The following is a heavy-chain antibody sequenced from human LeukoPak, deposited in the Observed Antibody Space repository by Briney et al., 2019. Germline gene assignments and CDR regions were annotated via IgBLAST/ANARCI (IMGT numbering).Heavy chain of an antibody. J-gene: IGHJ5*02. CDR3: ARLWDSSWFDP. CDR2: IYYSGST. V-gene: IGHV4-59*12. CDR1: GGSISSYY. Sequence: SETLSLTCTVSGGSISSYYWSWIRQPPGKGLEWIGYIYYSGSTNYNPSLKSRVTISVDTSKNQFSLKLSSVTAADTAVYYCARLWDSSWFDPWGQGTLVTVSS. D-gene: IGHD6-13*01.